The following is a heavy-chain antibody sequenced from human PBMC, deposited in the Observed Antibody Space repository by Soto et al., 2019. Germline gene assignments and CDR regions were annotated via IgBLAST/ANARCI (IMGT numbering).Heavy chain of an antibody. V-gene: IGHV3-64D*06. CDR3: VKPPGYHIDSYAYYSI. CDR2: ISSNGGST. CDR1: GFAFSSYA. D-gene: IGHD3-16*01. J-gene: IGHJ4*02. Sequence: PGGSLRLSCSASGFAFSSYAMHWVRQAPGKGLEYVSAISSNGGSTYYADSVKGRFTISRDNSKNTLFLQMSSLGAEDTAVYSCVKPPGYHIDSYAYYSIWGQGTLVTVS.